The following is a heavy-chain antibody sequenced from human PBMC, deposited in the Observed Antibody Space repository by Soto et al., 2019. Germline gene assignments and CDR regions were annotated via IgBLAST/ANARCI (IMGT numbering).Heavy chain of an antibody. CDR1: GFTFSNYA. D-gene: IGHD2-21*01. CDR3: AKDAVSRDGVWLVDH. Sequence: PGGSLGLCFAASGFTFSNYAMIWARQATGRGLEWVSGLYGSGGGIFYADSVKGRFTISRDNSDNSVHLQMNSLRVEDKAVYYCAKDAVSRDGVWLVDHWGQGTVVPVSS. CDR2: LYGSGGGI. J-gene: IGHJ4*02. V-gene: IGHV3-23*01.